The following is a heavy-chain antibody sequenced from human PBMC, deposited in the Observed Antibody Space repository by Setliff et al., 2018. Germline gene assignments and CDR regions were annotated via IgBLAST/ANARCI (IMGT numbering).Heavy chain of an antibody. CDR1: GGSITSGSYY. CDR3: ARERQGGFLEWAPFDS. J-gene: IGHJ4*02. V-gene: IGHV4-61*02. CDR2: LHTSGTT. Sequence: SETLSLTCAVSGGSITSGSYYRSWIRQPAGEGLEWIGRLHTSGTTDYNPSLKGRVTISADTSTNHFSLKLTSVTAADTAVYYCARERQGGFLEWAPFDSWGQGVVVTVSS. D-gene: IGHD3-3*01.